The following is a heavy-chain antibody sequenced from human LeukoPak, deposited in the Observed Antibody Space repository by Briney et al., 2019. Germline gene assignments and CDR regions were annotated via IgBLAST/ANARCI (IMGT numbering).Heavy chain of an antibody. V-gene: IGHV3-21*01. J-gene: IGHJ4*02. CDR1: GFTFSSYS. CDR3: ASSEDGYNEGEDY. CDR2: ISSSSSYI. Sequence: PGGSLRLSCAASGFTFSSYSMNWVRQAPGKGLEWVSSISSSSSYIYYADSVKGRFTISRDNAKNSLYLQMNSLRAEDTAVYYCASSEDGYNEGEDYWGQGTLVTVSS. D-gene: IGHD5-24*01.